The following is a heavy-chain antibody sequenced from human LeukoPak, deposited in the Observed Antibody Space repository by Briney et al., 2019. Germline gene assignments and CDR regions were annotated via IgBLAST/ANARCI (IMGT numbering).Heavy chain of an antibody. V-gene: IGHV4-34*01. J-gene: IGHJ6*02. CDR2: INHSGST. CDR1: GGSFSGYY. CDR3: ASGTTYYYYYGMDV. Sequence: SETLSLTCAVYGGSFSGYYWSWIRQPPGKGLEWIGEINHSGSTNYNPSLKSRVTISVDTSKNQFSLKLSSVTAADTAVYYCASGTTYYYYYGMDVWGQGTTVTVSS. D-gene: IGHD4-11*01.